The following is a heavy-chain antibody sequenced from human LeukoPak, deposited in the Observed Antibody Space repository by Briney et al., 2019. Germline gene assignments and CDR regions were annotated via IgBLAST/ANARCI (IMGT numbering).Heavy chain of an antibody. CDR2: IKQDGSEK. Sequence: GGSLRLSCAASGFTFSSYAMHWVRQAPGKELEWVTNIKQDGSEKYYVDSVKGRFTISRDNAKNSLYLQMNSLRAEDTAVYYCATDLGRITMVRGVTKLDYWGQGTLVTVSS. CDR1: GFTFSSYA. CDR3: ATDLGRITMVRGVTKLDY. J-gene: IGHJ4*02. V-gene: IGHV3-7*01. D-gene: IGHD3-10*01.